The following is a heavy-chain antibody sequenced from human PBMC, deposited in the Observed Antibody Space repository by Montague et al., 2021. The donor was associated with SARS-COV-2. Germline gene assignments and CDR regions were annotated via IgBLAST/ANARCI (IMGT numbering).Heavy chain of an antibody. CDR3: ARLPYILPGYAYFDF. V-gene: IGHV4-59*08. CDR1: GDSISNYY. D-gene: IGHD3-9*01. CDR2: IYYSGST. Sequence: SETLSLTCTASGDSISNYYWSWIRRPPGKGLEWLGYIYYSGSTXXXPSXXXRVTISVDTSKNQFSLRLSSVTAADTAVYYCARLPYILPGYAYFDFWGQGSLVIVSS. J-gene: IGHJ4*02.